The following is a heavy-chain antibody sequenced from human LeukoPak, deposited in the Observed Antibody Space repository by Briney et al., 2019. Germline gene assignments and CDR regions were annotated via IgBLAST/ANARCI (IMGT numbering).Heavy chain of an antibody. CDR1: GFTFSDYY. J-gene: IGHJ4*02. CDR3: ARDAQVTLGGPAIDY. Sequence: PGGSLRLSCAASGFTFSDYYMSWIRQAPGKGLEWVSYISSSGSTIYYADSVEGRFTISRDNAKNSLYLQMNSLRAEDTAVYYCARDAQVTLGGPAIDYWGQGTLVTVSS. V-gene: IGHV3-11*04. CDR2: ISSSGSTI. D-gene: IGHD2-21*02.